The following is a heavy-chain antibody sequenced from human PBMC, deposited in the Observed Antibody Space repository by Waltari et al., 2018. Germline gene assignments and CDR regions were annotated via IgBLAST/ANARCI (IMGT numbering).Heavy chain of an antibody. CDR1: GSTFSTNW. D-gene: IGHD4-4*01. CDR2: INQDGGDK. J-gene: IGHJ4*02. V-gene: IGHV3-7*01. Sequence: EVQLVESGGGLVQPGGSLRLACAASGSTFSTNWMSWVRRAPGRGLEWVANINQDGGDKDYVDSVKGRFTISRDNAKNSLYLQMNSLRAEDTAVYYCARNYDGYLGQGTLVTVSS. CDR3: ARNYDGY.